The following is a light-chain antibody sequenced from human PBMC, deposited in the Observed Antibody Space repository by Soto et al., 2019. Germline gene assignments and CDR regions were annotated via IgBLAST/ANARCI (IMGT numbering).Light chain of an antibody. CDR1: QCVSGSY. J-gene: IGKJ4*01. V-gene: IGKV3-20*01. CDR3: QQYGSSPLT. Sequence: EIVMTQSPGTLSLSPCESATLSWRVSQCVSGSYLAWYQQKPGQAPRLLIYGASSRATGIPDRFSGSGSGTDFALTISRLEPEDFAVYYCQQYGSSPLTFGRGTKVDI. CDR2: GAS.